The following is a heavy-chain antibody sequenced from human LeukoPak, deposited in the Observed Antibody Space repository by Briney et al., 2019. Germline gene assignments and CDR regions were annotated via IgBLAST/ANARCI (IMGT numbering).Heavy chain of an antibody. V-gene: IGHV4-39*01. J-gene: IGHJ3*02. CDR3: AGGNRRRRAFDI. CDR1: GGSISSSSYY. Sequence: SETLSLTCTVSGGSISSSSYYWGWIRQPPGKGLEWIGSIYYSGSTYYNPSLKSRVTISVDTSKNQFSLKLSSVTAADTAVYYCAGGNRRRRAFDIWGQGTMVTVSS. D-gene: IGHD4-23*01. CDR2: IYYSGST.